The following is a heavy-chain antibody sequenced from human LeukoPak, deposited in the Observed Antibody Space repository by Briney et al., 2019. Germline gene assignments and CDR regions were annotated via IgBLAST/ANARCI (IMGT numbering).Heavy chain of an antibody. CDR3: ARGGYYYGSGSSYYYYGMDV. CDR2: IYYSGST. J-gene: IGHJ6*04. Sequence: SETLSLTCTVSGGSISSYYWSWIRQPPGKGLEWIGYIYYSGSTNYNPSLKSRVTISVDTSKNQFSLKLSSVTAADTAVYYCARGGYYYGSGSSYYYYGMDVWGKGTTVTVSS. CDR1: GGSISSYY. D-gene: IGHD3-10*01. V-gene: IGHV4-59*01.